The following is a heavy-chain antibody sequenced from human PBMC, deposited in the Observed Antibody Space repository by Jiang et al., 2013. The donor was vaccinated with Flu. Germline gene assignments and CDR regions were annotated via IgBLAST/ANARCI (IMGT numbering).Heavy chain of an antibody. D-gene: IGHD3-3*01. V-gene: IGHV4-59*01. Sequence: LLKPSETLSLTCTVSGDSISSYYWTWIRQPPGQGLEWIASIYYNGSTNYKPSLKSRVTISVDMSKNQFSLKLSSVTAADTAVYYCARVQYGRYYDVWSGPPXSLDYYYYMDVWGKGTTVIVSS. J-gene: IGHJ6*03. CDR2: IYYNGST. CDR1: GDSISSYY. CDR3: ARVQYGRYYDVWSGPPXSLDYYYYMDV.